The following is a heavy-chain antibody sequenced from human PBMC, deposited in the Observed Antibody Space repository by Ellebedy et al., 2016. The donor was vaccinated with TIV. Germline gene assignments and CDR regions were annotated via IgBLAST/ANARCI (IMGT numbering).Heavy chain of an antibody. J-gene: IGHJ5*02. CDR2: FSQSGST. V-gene: IGHV4-38-2*01. Sequence: MPGGSLRLSCVDSGPIFSHNWMSWVRQPPGKGLEWIGSFSQSGSTYYNPSLTSRVTISVDTSKNQFSLKLSSVTAADTAIFYCARHSTVTTIGTWGQGALVTVSS. CDR1: GPIFSHNW. D-gene: IGHD4-17*01. CDR3: ARHSTVTTIGT.